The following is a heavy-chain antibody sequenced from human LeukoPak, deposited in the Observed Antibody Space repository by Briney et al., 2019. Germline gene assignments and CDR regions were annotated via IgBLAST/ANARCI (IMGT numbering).Heavy chain of an antibody. V-gene: IGHV3-23*01. Sequence: GGSLRLSCAASGFAYSSYAMTWVRQAPGKGLQWVSTTSGGGVNTYYADSVMGRFAISRDNFKNTLYLQMNSLRADDTAVYYCAKGGWSSYFDYWGLGTLVTVSS. CDR2: TSGGGVNT. D-gene: IGHD6-19*01. J-gene: IGHJ4*02. CDR1: GFAYSSYA. CDR3: AKGGWSSYFDY.